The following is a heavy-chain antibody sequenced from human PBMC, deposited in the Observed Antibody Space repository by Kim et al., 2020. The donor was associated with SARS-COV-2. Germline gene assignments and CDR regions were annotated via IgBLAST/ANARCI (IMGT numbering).Heavy chain of an antibody. Sequence: GGSLRLSCAASGFTFSSYAMSWVRQAPGKGLEWVSAISGSGGSTYYADSVKGRFTISRDNSKNTLYLQMNSLRAEDTAVYYCAKSSGDPRYCDILTGYHRRGYYFDYWGQGTLVTVSS. D-gene: IGHD3-9*01. V-gene: IGHV3-23*01. CDR1: GFTFSSYA. J-gene: IGHJ4*02. CDR3: AKSSGDPRYCDILTGYHRRGYYFDY. CDR2: ISGSGGST.